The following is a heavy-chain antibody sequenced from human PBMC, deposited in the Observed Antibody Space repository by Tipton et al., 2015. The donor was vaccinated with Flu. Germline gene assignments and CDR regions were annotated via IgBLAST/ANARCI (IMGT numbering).Heavy chain of an antibody. CDR2: IYSSGST. V-gene: IGHV4-59*10. J-gene: IGHJ4*02. CDR1: GGSVSGHY. CDR3: AKGPYSGDWYRFNY. Sequence: LRLSCAVYGGSVSGHYWSWIRQPAGKGLEWIGRIYSSGSTNYNPSLKSRVTMSVDTSRNQFSLRLTSVTAADTAVYYCAKGPYSGDWYRFNYWGQGTLVTVSS. D-gene: IGHD6-19*01.